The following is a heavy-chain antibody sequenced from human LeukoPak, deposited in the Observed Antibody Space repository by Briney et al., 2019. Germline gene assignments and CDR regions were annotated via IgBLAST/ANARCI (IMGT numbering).Heavy chain of an antibody. CDR1: GGSFSGYY. J-gene: IGHJ4*02. CDR2: INHSGST. CDR3: ARTSISGIAVAGFDY. Sequence: NPSETLSLTCAVYGGSFSGYYWSWIRQPPGKGLEWIGEINHSGSTNYNPSLKSRVTISVDTSKNQFSLKLSSVTAADTAVYYCARTSISGIAVAGFDYWGQGTLGTVTS. D-gene: IGHD6-19*01. V-gene: IGHV4-34*01.